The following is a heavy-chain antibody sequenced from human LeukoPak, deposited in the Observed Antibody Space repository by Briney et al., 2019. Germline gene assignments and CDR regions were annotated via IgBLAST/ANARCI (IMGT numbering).Heavy chain of an antibody. CDR2: INLFNGNT. D-gene: IGHD2-21*01. CDR3: ARGRGTIGSNRDFYFYYYMDI. Sequence: ASVKVSCKASGYTFTNYAMHWVRLAPGQRLQWMGWINLFNGNTKYSQYFEGRVTITRDTSASTVYMELSSLRPDDMAVYYCARGRGTIGSNRDFYFYYYMDIWGNGTTVTVSS. CDR1: GYTFTNYA. J-gene: IGHJ6*03. V-gene: IGHV1-3*03.